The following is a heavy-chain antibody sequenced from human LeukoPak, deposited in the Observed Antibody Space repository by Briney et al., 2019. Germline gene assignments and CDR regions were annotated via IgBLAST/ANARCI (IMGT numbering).Heavy chain of an antibody. CDR2: INPSGGST. CDR1: GYTFTSYY. J-gene: IGHJ1*01. V-gene: IGHV1-46*01. D-gene: IGHD1-26*01. Sequence: ASVKVSCKASGYTFTSYYMHWVRQAPGQGLEWMGVINPSGGSTSYAQKFQGRVTVTRDTPTSTVYMELSSLTSEDTAVYYCASGTYFPDWGQGTLVAVSS. CDR3: ASGTYFPD.